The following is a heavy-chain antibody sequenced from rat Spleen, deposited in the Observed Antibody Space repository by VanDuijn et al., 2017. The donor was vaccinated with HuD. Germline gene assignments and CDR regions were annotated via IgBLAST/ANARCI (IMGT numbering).Heavy chain of an antibody. V-gene: IGHV5-20*01. J-gene: IGHJ3*01. CDR2: ISYDGSST. D-gene: IGHD1-11*01. Sequence: EVQLVESGGGLVQPGRSLKLSCAASGFTFSDYYMAWVRQAPTKGLEWVATISYDGSSTYYRDSVKGRFTLSRDNAKSSLYLQMDSLRSEDTATYYCARPNYGGYWFAYWGQGTLVTVSS. CDR3: ARPNYGGYWFAY. CDR1: GFTFSDYY.